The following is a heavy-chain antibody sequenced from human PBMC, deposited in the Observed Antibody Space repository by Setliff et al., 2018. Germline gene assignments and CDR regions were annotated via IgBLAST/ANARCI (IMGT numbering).Heavy chain of an antibody. Sequence: GGSLRLSCAASGFTFSTYRFHWVRQAPGKGLEWVAVIWHDGGEKYYADSVRGRFTISRDNSKNTLYLQMNSLSAEDTAVYYCARTCSGSTCHAGLDYWGQGIPVTVSS. CDR3: ARTCSGSTCHAGLDY. J-gene: IGHJ4*02. D-gene: IGHD6-19*01. V-gene: IGHV3-33*08. CDR1: GFTFSTYR. CDR2: IWHDGGEK.